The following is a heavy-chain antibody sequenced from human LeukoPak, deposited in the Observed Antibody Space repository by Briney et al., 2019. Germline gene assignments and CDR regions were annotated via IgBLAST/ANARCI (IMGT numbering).Heavy chain of an antibody. J-gene: IGHJ4*02. D-gene: IGHD2-21*01. Sequence: GGSLRLSCAASGFTFSTYEFNWVRQAPGKGLEWVAYIGVGGNSIYYADSVRGRFTTSRDNAQNSLYLEMNSLRVEDTALYYCARETAHCGGDCFDYWGQGTLVTASS. CDR1: GFTFSTYE. CDR3: ARETAHCGGDCFDY. CDR2: IGVGGNSI. V-gene: IGHV3-48*03.